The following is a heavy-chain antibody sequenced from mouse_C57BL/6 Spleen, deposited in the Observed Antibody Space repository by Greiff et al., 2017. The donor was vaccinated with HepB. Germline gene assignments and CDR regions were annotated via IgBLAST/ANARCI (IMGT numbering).Heavy chain of an antibody. CDR3: ARGEFITTVVAFDY. D-gene: IGHD1-1*01. Sequence: QVQLQQSGAELVRPGSSVKLSCKASGYTFTSYWMDWVKQRPGQGLEWIGNIYPSDSETHYNQKFKDKATLTVDKSSSTAYMQLSSLTSEDSAVYYCARGEFITTVVAFDYWGQGTTLTVSS. J-gene: IGHJ2*01. CDR1: GYTFTSYW. V-gene: IGHV1-61*01. CDR2: IYPSDSET.